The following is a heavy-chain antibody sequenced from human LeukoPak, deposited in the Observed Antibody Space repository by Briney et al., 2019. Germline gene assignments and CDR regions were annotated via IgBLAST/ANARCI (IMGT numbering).Heavy chain of an antibody. D-gene: IGHD3-3*01. CDR2: MYYAGDT. CDR1: GDSIGYHRFKTYY. CDR3: ARVSNCYDFWTGRNCHFDY. J-gene: IGHJ4*02. Sequence: PSETLSLTCTVSGDSIGYHRFKTYYWSWIRQPPGKGLEWIGYMYYAGDTLYNPSLKSRVTISVDTSKNQFSLRLTSVTAADTAVYYCARVSNCYDFWTGRNCHFDYWGQGTLVTVSS. V-gene: IGHV4-59*12.